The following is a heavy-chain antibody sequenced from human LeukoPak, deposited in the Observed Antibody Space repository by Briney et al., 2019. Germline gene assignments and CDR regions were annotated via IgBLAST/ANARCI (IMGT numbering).Heavy chain of an antibody. CDR1: GGTFSSYA. CDR3: ARDLAYCSSTSCFPEHY. J-gene: IGHJ4*02. D-gene: IGHD2-2*01. CDR2: IIPILGIA. V-gene: IGHV1-69*04. Sequence: SVKVSCKASGGTFSSYAISWVRQAPGQGLEWVGRIIPILGIANYAQKFQGRVTITADKSTSTAYMELSSLRSEDTAVYYCARDLAYCSSTSCFPEHYWGQGTLVTVSS.